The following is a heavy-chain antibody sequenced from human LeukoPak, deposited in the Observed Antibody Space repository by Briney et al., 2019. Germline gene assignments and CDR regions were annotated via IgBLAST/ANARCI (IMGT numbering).Heavy chain of an antibody. Sequence: SGTLSLTCADSGGSISSSNWWSWGRQPPGKGLERIGEIYHSGSTNYNPSLKSRVTISVDKSKNQFSLKLSSVTAADTAVYYCARILWFGESPGFDPWGQGTLVTVSS. CDR2: IYHSGST. V-gene: IGHV4-4*02. CDR1: GGSISSSNW. D-gene: IGHD3-10*01. CDR3: ARILWFGESPGFDP. J-gene: IGHJ5*02.